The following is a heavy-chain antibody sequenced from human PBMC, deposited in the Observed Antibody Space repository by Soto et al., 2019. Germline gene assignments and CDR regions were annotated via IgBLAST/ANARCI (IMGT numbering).Heavy chain of an antibody. CDR3: ARDPRTSGNDY. D-gene: IGHD3-10*01. CDR1: GFTFSSYS. Sequence: GGSLRLSCAASGFTFSSYSMNWVRQAPGKGLEWVSYISSSSSTIYYADSVKGRFTISRDNAKNSLYLQMNSLRAEDTAVYYCARDPRTSGNDYWGQGTLVTVSS. CDR2: ISSSSSTI. J-gene: IGHJ4*02. V-gene: IGHV3-48*01.